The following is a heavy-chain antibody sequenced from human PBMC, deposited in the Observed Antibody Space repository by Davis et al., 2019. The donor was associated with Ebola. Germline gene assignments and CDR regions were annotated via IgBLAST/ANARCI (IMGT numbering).Heavy chain of an antibody. J-gene: IGHJ6*04. CDR3: ARVGDGYNYYCYNYAMDV. CDR1: GFTLSNYA. D-gene: IGHD5-24*01. CDR2: VHGGNGNT. Sequence: AASVKVSCKASGFTLSNYAIHWVRQAPGQRLEWMGWVHGGNGNTKYSQRFQDRVTITTDTSASTAYLDLSSLRSEDTAVYYCARVGDGYNYYCYNYAMDVWGKGTTVTVSS. V-gene: IGHV1-3*01.